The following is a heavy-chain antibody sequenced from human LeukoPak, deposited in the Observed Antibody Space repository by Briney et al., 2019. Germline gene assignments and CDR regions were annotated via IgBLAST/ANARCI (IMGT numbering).Heavy chain of an antibody. V-gene: IGHV3-13*01. CDR2: IGIGGDT. CDR3: ARDRYGTDV. Sequence: GGSLRLSCAASGFNFNDFDMHWVRQGTGKGLEWVSAIGIGGDTHYSGSVKGRFTISRENAKNSLFLQMNSLRAGDTAVYYCARDRYGTDVWGRGTTVTVSS. D-gene: IGHD1-14*01. CDR1: GFNFNDFD. J-gene: IGHJ6*02.